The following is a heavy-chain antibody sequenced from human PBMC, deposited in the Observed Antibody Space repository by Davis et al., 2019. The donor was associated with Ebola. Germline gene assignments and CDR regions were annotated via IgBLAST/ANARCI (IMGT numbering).Heavy chain of an antibody. CDR1: GFTFSNYW. J-gene: IGHJ4*02. Sequence: GGSLRLSCVASGFTFSNYWMTWVRQAPVRGLEWVANIKQDGSEKQYVDSVRGRFTISRDNAKNSLYLQMNSLGAEDTAVYYCAIANRGPVADTGDYWGQGTLVTVSS. CDR3: AIANRGPVADTGDY. CDR2: IKQDGSEK. V-gene: IGHV3-7*03. D-gene: IGHD6-19*01.